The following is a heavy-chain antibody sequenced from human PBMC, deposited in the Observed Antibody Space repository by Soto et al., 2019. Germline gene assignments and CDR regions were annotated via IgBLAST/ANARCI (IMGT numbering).Heavy chain of an antibody. CDR1: GFSLITSGVG. J-gene: IGHJ4*02. CDR2: IYWDNDK. CDR3: AHRRSGVSQWNYGDFDY. Sequence: SGPTLVNPTQTLTLTCTFSGFSLITSGVGVGWIRQPPGKALEWLAFIYWDNDKRYSPSLRSRLTIAKDTSKNQVVLTMTEVDPVDTATYFCAHRRSGVSQWNYGDFDYWGQGTQVTVSS. D-gene: IGHD1-7*01. V-gene: IGHV2-5*02.